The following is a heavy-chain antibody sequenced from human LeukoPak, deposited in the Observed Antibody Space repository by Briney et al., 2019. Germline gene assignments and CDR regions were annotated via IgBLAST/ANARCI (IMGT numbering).Heavy chain of an antibody. J-gene: IGHJ3*01. CDR1: GDSVSGHY. D-gene: IGHD5-12*01. CDR3: ARAPMAITTSAFPDAFDF. V-gene: IGHV4-59*02. Sequence: SETLSLTCTVSGDSVSGHYWSWIRQTPGKGLEWIGYVSYGGGTNYNPSLKRRGSISLDTSKNQFSLKLSSPAAADPDVYYCARAPMAITTSAFPDAFDFWGQGTMVTVSS. CDR2: VSYGGGT.